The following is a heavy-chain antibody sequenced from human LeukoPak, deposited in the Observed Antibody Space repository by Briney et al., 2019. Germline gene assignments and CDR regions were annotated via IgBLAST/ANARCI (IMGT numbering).Heavy chain of an antibody. CDR1: GFTFGYYA. V-gene: IGHV3-49*04. J-gene: IGHJ4*02. D-gene: IGHD1-26*01. CDR2: IRTKAYGGTT. CDR3: ARELSGSYYDFDY. Sequence: GRSLRLSCTASGFTFGYYAMSWVRQAPGKGLEWVGFIRTKAYGGTTEYAASVKGRFTISRDDSKSIVYLQMNSLKTEDTAVYYCARELSGSYYDFDYWGQGTLVTVSS.